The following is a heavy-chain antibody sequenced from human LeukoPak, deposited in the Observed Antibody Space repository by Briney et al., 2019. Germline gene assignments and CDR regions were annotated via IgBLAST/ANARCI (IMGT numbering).Heavy chain of an antibody. CDR3: ARSPEDFGVVIYFDY. Sequence: SETLSLTCTVSGGSNSSYYWSWIRQPPGKGLEWIGYIYYSGSTNYNPFLKSRVTISVDTSKNQFSLKLSSVTAADTAVYYCARSPEDFGVVIYFDYWGRGTLVTVSS. J-gene: IGHJ4*02. CDR2: IYYSGST. V-gene: IGHV4-59*01. CDR1: GGSNSSYY. D-gene: IGHD3-3*01.